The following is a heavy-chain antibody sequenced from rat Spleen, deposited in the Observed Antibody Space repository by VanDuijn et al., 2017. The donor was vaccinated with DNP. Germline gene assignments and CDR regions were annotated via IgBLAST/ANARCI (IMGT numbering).Heavy chain of an antibody. CDR2: INSAGNT. J-gene: IGHJ2*01. Sequence: EVQLQESGPGLVKPSQSLSLTCSVTGYSITSNFRWSWIRKFPGNTLEWMGYINSAGNTDYNPSLKSRISITRDTSKNQFFLQMNSVITEDTATYYCAVQLGVFDYWGQGVMVIVSS. CDR3: AVQLGVFDY. D-gene: IGHD5-1*01. V-gene: IGHV3-3*01. CDR1: GYSITSNFR.